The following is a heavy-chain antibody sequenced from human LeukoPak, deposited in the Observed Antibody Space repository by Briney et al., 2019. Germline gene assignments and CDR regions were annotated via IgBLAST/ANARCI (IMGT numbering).Heavy chain of an antibody. Sequence: GSSVKVSCKASGGTFSSYAISWVRQAHGQGLEWMGRIIPIFGTAKYAQKFQGRVTITADESTSTAYMEPSSLRSEDTGVYYCARVVGYDSSGYYHYYYYMDVWGKGTPVTVSS. V-gene: IGHV1-69*15. CDR2: IIPIFGTA. J-gene: IGHJ6*03. CDR3: ARVVGYDSSGYYHYYYYMDV. D-gene: IGHD3-22*01. CDR1: GGTFSSYA.